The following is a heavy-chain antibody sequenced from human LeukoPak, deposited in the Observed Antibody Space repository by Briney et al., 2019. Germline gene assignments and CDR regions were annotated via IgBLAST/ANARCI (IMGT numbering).Heavy chain of an antibody. J-gene: IGHJ4*02. CDR1: GFTFSSYG. D-gene: IGHD1-26*01. CDR3: AKDREGSLDY. V-gene: IGHV3-33*06. CDR2: IWYDESHK. Sequence: GGSLRLSCAASGFTFSSYGMHWVRQAPGKGREWVAVIWYDESHKYYADSVKGRFTISRDNSKNTLYLQMNSLRAEDTAVYYCAKDREGSLDYWGQGTLVTVSS.